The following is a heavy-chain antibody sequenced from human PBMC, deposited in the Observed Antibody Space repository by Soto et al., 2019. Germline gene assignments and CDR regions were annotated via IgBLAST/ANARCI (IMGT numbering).Heavy chain of an antibody. J-gene: IGHJ4*02. CDR2: IYPADSDT. CDR1: GYSFTTYW. V-gene: IGHV5-51*01. Sequence: GESLKISCKGSGYSFTTYWIGWVRQMPGKGLEWMGIIYPADSDTKYSPSFQGQVTISADKSISTAYLQWSSLKASDTAMYYCARRITISGVLSHFDYWGQGPPVTVSS. D-gene: IGHD3-3*01. CDR3: ARRITISGVLSHFDY.